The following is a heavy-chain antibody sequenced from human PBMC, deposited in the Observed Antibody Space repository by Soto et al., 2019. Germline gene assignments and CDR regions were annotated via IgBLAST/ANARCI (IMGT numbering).Heavy chain of an antibody. CDR3: AADRSYDFWSGYYKTPYYYYGMDV. CDR1: FTHTFIS. J-gene: IGHJ6*02. CDR2: IVVGSGNT. V-gene: IGHV1-58*01. Sequence: FTHTFISFYCGPHYPGKRLEWIGWIVVGSGNTNYAQKFQERVTITRDMSTSTAYMELSSLRSEDTAVYYCAADRSYDFWSGYYKTPYYYYGMDVWGQGTTVTVSS. D-gene: IGHD3-3*01.